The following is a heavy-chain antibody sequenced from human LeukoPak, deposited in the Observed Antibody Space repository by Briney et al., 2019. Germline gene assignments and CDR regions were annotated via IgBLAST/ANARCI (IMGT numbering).Heavy chain of an antibody. D-gene: IGHD1-14*01. CDR3: ARVHLRPH. J-gene: IGHJ4*02. CDR1: GFSFSNYV. V-gene: IGHV3-23*01. Sequence: PGGSLRLSCAASGFSFSNYVMTLIGTGAGTYYADSVKGRFTISRDNAKNLVFLDMTGLRADDTAVYYCARVHLRPHWGQGTLVTVSS. CDR2: LIGTGAGT.